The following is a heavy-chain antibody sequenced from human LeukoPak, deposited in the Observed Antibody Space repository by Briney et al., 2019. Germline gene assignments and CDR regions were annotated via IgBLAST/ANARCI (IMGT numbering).Heavy chain of an antibody. CDR2: IIPIFSTA. CDR3: ARDLVTCTNGVCYSNWFDP. CDR1: GGTFSRYA. D-gene: IGHD2-8*01. J-gene: IGHJ5*02. Sequence: ASVKVSCKASGGTFSRYAISWVRQAPGQGLEWMGGIIPIFSTANYAQKFQGRVTIPADESTSTAYMALSSLSSGDTAVYYCARDLVTCTNGVCYSNWFDPWGQGTLVTVSS. V-gene: IGHV1-69*13.